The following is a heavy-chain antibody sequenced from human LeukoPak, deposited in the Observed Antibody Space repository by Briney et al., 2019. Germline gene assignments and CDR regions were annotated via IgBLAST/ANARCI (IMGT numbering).Heavy chain of an antibody. V-gene: IGHV4-59*08. CDR2: IYYSGST. Sequence: SETLSLTCTVSGGSISYYYWSWIRQPPGKGLEWIGYIYYSGSTNYNPSLKSRVTISVDTSKNQFSLKLSSVTAADTAVYYRARQGPGEGHAFDIWGQGTMVTVSS. CDR1: GGSISYYY. J-gene: IGHJ3*02. D-gene: IGHD3-10*01. CDR3: ARQGPGEGHAFDI.